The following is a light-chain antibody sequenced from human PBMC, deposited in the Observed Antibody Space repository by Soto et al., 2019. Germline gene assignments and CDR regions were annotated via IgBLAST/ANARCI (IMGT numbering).Light chain of an antibody. CDR3: CSYRSSSTYV. CDR1: RSDVGGYNY. V-gene: IGLV2-14*03. CDR2: DVT. J-gene: IGLJ1*01. Sequence: QSALTQPASVSGSPGQSITISCTGTRSDVGGYNYVYWHQHHPGKAPKLIIYDVTNRPSGVSDRFSGSKSGNTASLTISGLQAEDEYDYYCCSYRSSSTYVFGPGTKVTVL.